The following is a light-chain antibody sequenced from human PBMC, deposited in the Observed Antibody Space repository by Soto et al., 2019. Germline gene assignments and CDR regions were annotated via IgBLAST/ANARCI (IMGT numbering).Light chain of an antibody. CDR2: EVA. J-gene: IGLJ2*01. CDR3: SSYAGNNIL. CDR1: SSDVGGNNF. Sequence: QSALTQPPSASGSPGQSVALSCTGTSSDVGGNNFVSWYQQHPGKAPKLIIYEVAKRPSGVPDRFSGSKSGNTASLTVSGLQAEDEANYYCSSYAGNNILFGGGTKLTVL. V-gene: IGLV2-8*01.